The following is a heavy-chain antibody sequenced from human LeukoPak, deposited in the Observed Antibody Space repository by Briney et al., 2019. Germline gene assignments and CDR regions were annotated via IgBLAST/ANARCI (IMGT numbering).Heavy chain of an antibody. J-gene: IGHJ4*02. D-gene: IGHD6-19*01. CDR2: INPSGGST. CDR1: GYTFTSYY. Sequence: ASVKVSCKASGYTFTSYYMHWVRQAPGQGLEWMGIINPSGGSTIYAQKFQGRVTMTEDTSTDTAYMELSSLRSEDTAVYYCATAGQHSSGWGTVWGQGTLVTVSS. V-gene: IGHV1-46*01. CDR3: ATAGQHSSGWGTV.